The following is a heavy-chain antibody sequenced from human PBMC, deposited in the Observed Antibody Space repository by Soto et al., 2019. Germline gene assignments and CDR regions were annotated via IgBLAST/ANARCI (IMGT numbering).Heavy chain of an antibody. CDR3: SRGSRGGRFDP. J-gene: IGHJ5*02. CDR2: MNPNSGNT. V-gene: IGHV1-8*01. CDR1: GYTFTSYD. Sequence: QVQLVQSGAEVKKPGASVKVSCKASGYTFTSYDINWVRQATGQGLEWMGWMNPNSGNTGYAQKFKGRVNMTRNTFISNGYMELSKLRFEDKGGYFWSRGSRGGRFDPWGQGTLVTVSS. D-gene: IGHD3-10*01.